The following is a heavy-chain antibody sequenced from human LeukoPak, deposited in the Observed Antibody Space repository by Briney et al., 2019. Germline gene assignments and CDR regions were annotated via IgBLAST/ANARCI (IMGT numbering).Heavy chain of an antibody. CDR3: ARARDGYNGLD. CDR2: IIPFHGTP. Sequence: SVKVSCKGSGGTFSRYAISWVRQAPGQGLEWMGGIIPFHGTPNYAQKFQGRVTITTDESTSTAYMELSSLRSDDTAVYYCARARDGYNGLDWGQGTLVTVSS. D-gene: IGHD5-24*01. CDR1: GGTFSRYA. V-gene: IGHV1-69*05. J-gene: IGHJ4*02.